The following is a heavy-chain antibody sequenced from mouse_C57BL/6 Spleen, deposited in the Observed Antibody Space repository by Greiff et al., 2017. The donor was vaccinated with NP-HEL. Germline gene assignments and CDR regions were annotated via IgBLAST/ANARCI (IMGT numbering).Heavy chain of an antibody. CDR1: GFSLTSYA. D-gene: IGHD2-4*01. J-gene: IGHJ2*01. CDR2: IWTGGGT. Sequence: VKLMESGPGLVAPSQSLSITCTVSGFSLTSYAISWVRQPPGKGLEWLGVIWTGGGTNYNSALKSRLSISKDNSKSQVFLKMNSLQTDDTARYYCASMGEGYDYDFDYWGQGTTLTVSS. CDR3: ASMGEGYDYDFDY. V-gene: IGHV2-9-1*01.